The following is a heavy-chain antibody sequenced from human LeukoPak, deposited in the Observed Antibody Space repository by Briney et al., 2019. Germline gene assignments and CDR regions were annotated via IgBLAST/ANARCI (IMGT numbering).Heavy chain of an antibody. D-gene: IGHD6-13*01. V-gene: IGHV1-18*01. Sequence: GASVKVSCKASGYTFTSYGISWVRQAPGQGLEWMGWISAYNGNTNYAQKLQGRVTMTTDTSTSTAYMELRSLRSDDTAVYYCARVLESSSWYLMSYFDYWGQGTLVTVSS. CDR3: ARVLESSSWYLMSYFDY. J-gene: IGHJ4*02. CDR2: ISAYNGNT. CDR1: GYTFTSYG.